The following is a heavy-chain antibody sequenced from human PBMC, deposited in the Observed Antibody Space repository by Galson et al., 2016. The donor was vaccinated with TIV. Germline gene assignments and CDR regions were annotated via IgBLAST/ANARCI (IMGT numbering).Heavy chain of an antibody. CDR3: ARGGQLVRYFDY. CDR2: ITPAFGTT. J-gene: IGHJ4*02. V-gene: IGHV1-69*08. Sequence: SVKVSCKASGNTFNTYTFHWVRQAPGQGLVWLGRITPAFGTTDVAQKFQGRVATTADKSTTTIYMDLSSLKSDDTGFYYCARGGQLVRYFDYWGQGSLVTVSS. CDR1: GNTFNTYT. D-gene: IGHD6-6*01.